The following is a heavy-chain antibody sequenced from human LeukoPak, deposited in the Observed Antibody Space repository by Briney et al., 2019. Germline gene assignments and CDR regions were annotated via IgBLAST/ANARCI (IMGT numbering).Heavy chain of an antibody. D-gene: IGHD2-2*01. J-gene: IGHJ5*02. V-gene: IGHV1-18*01. CDR2: ISAYNGNT. CDR3: ARDVRGSIVVVPAAISQRSWFDP. CDR1: GYTFASYG. Sequence: ASVKVSCKASGYTFASYGISWVRQAPGQGLEWMGWISAYNGNTNYAQKLQGRVTMTTDTSTSTAYMELRSLRSDDTAVYYCARDVRGSIVVVPAAISQRSWFDPWGQRTLVTVSS.